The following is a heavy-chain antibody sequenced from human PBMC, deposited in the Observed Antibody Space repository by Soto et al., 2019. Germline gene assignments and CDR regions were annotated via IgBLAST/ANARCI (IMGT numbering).Heavy chain of an antibody. Sequence: QVQLVESGGGVVQPGRSLRLSCAASGFTLSSYAMHWVRQAPGKGLEWVAVISYDGSNKYYADSVKGRFTISRDNSKNTLYLQMNSLRAEDTAVYYCARGGSPFDPWGQGTLVTVSS. J-gene: IGHJ5*02. CDR1: GFTLSSYA. D-gene: IGHD3-10*01. CDR2: ISYDGSNK. V-gene: IGHV3-30-3*01. CDR3: ARGGSPFDP.